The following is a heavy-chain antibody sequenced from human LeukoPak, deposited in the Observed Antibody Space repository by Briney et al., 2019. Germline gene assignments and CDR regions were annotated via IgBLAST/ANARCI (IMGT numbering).Heavy chain of an antibody. Sequence: SETLSLTCAVSGGSISSGGYSWSWIRQPPGKGLEWIGYIYHSGSTYYSPSLKSRVTISVDRSKNQFSLKLSSVTAADTAVYYCARGKYQLLATGWFDPWGQGTLVTVSP. V-gene: IGHV4-30-2*01. D-gene: IGHD2-2*01. CDR3: ARGKYQLLATGWFDP. CDR2: IYHSGST. CDR1: GGSISSGGYS. J-gene: IGHJ5*02.